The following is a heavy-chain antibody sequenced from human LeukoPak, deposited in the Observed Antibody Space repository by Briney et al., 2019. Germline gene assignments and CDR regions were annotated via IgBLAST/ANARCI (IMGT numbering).Heavy chain of an antibody. CDR2: VSYDGGNK. Sequence: GGSLRLSCAASGFNFSSFGMHWVRQAPGKGLEWVAVVSYDGGNKYYVDSVKGRFTISRDNSKNTLYLQMNSLRVEDTAVYYCAKRGDAGYYYFHYWGQGTLVTVSS. D-gene: IGHD3-9*01. J-gene: IGHJ4*02. CDR1: GFNFSSFG. V-gene: IGHV3-30*18. CDR3: AKRGDAGYYYFHY.